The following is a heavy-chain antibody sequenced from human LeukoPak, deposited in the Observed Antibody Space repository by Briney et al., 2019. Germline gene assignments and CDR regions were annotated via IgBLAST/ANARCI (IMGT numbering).Heavy chain of an antibody. CDR1: GFTFSSYG. Sequence: GGSLRLSCAASGFTFSSYGMHWVRQAPGKGLEWVAVISYDGSNKYYADSVKGRFTISRDNAKNSLYLQMSSLRAEDAAVYYCARDGIAAAVPWWYFDLWGRGTLVTVSS. D-gene: IGHD6-13*01. CDR2: ISYDGSNK. V-gene: IGHV3-30*03. J-gene: IGHJ2*01. CDR3: ARDGIAAAVPWWYFDL.